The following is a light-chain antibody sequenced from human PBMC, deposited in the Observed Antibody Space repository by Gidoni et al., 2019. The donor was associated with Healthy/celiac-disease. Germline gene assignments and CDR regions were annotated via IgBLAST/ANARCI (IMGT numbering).Light chain of an antibody. CDR3: QSADSSGTSHVV. J-gene: IGLJ2*01. CDR1: AFPKQY. V-gene: IGLV3-25*03. CDR2: KDS. Sequence: SYELTQPPSVSVSPGQTARITCSGDAFPKQYAYWYQQKPGQAPVLVLYKDSERPSGIPERFSGSSSGTTVTLTISGVQAEDEADYYCQSADSSGTSHVVFGGGTKLTVL.